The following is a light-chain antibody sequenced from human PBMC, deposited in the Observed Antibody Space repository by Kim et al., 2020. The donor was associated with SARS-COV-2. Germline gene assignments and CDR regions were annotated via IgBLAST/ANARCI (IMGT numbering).Light chain of an antibody. CDR3: SSYTSSSTLYYV. CDR2: DVS. J-gene: IGLJ1*01. Sequence: SVTISGTGTSSDVGGYNYVSWYQQHPGKAPKLMIYDVSNRPSGVSNRFSGSKSGNTASLTISGLQAEDEADYYCSSYTSSSTLYYVFGTGTKVTVL. V-gene: IGLV2-14*03. CDR1: SSDVGGYNY.